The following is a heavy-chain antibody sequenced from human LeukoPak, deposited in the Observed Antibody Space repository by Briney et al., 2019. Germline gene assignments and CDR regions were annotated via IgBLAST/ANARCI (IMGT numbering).Heavy chain of an antibody. CDR1: GYSFTSYW. CDR2: IYPGDSDT. V-gene: IGHV5-51*01. D-gene: IGHD6-13*01. CDR3: AGIIAEEEEAAVTGCLDP. J-gene: IGHJ5*02. Sequence: GESLKISCKGSGYSFTSYWIGWVRQMPGKGLEWMGIIYPGDSDTRYSPSFQGQVTISADKSISTAYLQWSSLKASDTAMYYCAGIIAEEEEAAVTGCLDPWAREPWSPSPQ.